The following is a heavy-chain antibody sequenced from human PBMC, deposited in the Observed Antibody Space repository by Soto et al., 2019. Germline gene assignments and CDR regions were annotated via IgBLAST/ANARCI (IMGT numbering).Heavy chain of an antibody. V-gene: IGHV4-4*07. CDR1: VDSITTYY. D-gene: IGHD6-13*01. Sequence: PSETLSLTCTVSVDSITTYYWSWIRQPAGKGLEWIGRIDASGNTNYNPSLNSRVTMSIDTSKKQFSLKLTSVTAAVTAIYYCARYSNNWFQTEGMDVWGQGXTVTVYS. CDR2: IDASGNT. J-gene: IGHJ6*02. CDR3: ARYSNNWFQTEGMDV.